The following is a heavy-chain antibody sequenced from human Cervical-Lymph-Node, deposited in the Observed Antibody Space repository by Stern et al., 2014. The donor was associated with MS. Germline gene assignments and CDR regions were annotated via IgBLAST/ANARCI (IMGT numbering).Heavy chain of an antibody. V-gene: IGHV3-48*01. CDR2: ISSSSSTI. J-gene: IGHJ4*02. D-gene: IGHD1-1*01. CDR3: ARDRYDWDYFDY. CDR1: GFTFSSYS. Sequence: EDQLVESGGGLVPPGGSPRLSCAASGFTFSSYSMNWVRQAPGKGLEWVSYISSSSSTIFYADSVTGRFTISRDNAKNSLYLQMNSLRAEDTAVYYCARDRYDWDYFDYWGQGTLVTVSS.